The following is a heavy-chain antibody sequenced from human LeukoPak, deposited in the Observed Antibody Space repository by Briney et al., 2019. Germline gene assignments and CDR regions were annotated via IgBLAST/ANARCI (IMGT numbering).Heavy chain of an antibody. D-gene: IGHD3-10*01. Sequence: GGSLRLSCVASGYSFSWNGMHWVRQAPGKGLEWVAVIRHDGSTKYYEDSVKGRFTISRDNSKNTLYLQMNSLRAEDTAVYYCARELMVRGAYFDYWGQGTLVTVSS. J-gene: IGHJ4*02. CDR3: ARELMVRGAYFDY. CDR2: IRHDGSTK. V-gene: IGHV3-30*02. CDR1: GYSFSWNG.